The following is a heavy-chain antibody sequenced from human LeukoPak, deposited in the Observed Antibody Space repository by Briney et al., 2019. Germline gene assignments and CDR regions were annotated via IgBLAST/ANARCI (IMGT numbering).Heavy chain of an antibody. J-gene: IGHJ4*02. CDR3: ARERPYYY. V-gene: IGHV3-23*01. CDR2: ITGSSGTT. D-gene: IGHD3-10*01. CDR1: GFTFSSFF. Sequence: GGSLRLSCAASGFTFSSFFMTWVRQAPGKGVEWGSSITGSSGTTIYADSVKGRLTISRDNSENTLYLHMNSLRAEDTAVYYCARERPYYYWGQGTLVTVSS.